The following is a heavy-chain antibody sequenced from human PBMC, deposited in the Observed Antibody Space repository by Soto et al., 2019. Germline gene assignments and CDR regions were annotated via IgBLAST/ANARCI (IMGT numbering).Heavy chain of an antibody. V-gene: IGHV3-30*18. CDR3: AKEVVGGGVY. D-gene: IGHD2-15*01. CDR2: ISYDGSDK. CDR1: GFTFSSYG. Sequence: QVQLVESGGGVVQPGRSLRLSCEASGFTFSSYGMHWVRQAPGKGLEWVAVISYDGSDKYYADSVKGRFTISRDKSKNTLYLQMNSLRAEDTAVYYCAKEVVGGGVYWGQGTLVTVSS. J-gene: IGHJ4*02.